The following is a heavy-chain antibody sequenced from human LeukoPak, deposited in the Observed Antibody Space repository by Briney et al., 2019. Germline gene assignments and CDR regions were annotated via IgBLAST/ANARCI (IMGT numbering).Heavy chain of an antibody. D-gene: IGHD1-26*01. CDR1: GFTFSSYS. Sequence: PTGGSLRLSCAASGFTFSSYSMTWVRQAPGKGLEWVSYISSSSSTIYYADSVKGRFTISRDNAKNSLYLQMNSLRDEDTAVYYCARESLVGATTGDYWGQGTLVTVSS. J-gene: IGHJ4*02. CDR3: ARESLVGATTGDY. CDR2: ISSSSSTI. V-gene: IGHV3-48*02.